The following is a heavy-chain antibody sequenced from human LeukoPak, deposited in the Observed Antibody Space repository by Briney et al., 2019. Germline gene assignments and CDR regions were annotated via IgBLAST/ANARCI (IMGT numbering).Heavy chain of an antibody. CDR3: AKPLSAASGTDFHY. D-gene: IGHD6-13*01. J-gene: IGHJ4*02. Sequence: RGSLRLSCAASGFTFSSYAMSWVRQAPGKGLDWVSAISGSGTTTYYADSVKGRFTISRDISKNTLYLRMNSLRAEDTAVYYCAKPLSAASGTDFHYWGQGTLVTVSS. CDR1: GFTFSSYA. CDR2: ISGSGTTT. V-gene: IGHV3-23*01.